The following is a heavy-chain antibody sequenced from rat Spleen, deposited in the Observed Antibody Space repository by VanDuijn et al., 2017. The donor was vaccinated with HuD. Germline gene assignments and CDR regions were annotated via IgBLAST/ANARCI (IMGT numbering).Heavy chain of an antibody. CDR3: TRDHSYWGSYYPGGFAY. CDR1: GFSLNSYH. CDR2: ISSGGHT. J-gene: IGHJ3*01. V-gene: IGHV2-6*01. Sequence: QVQLKESGPGLVQPSQTLSLTCTVSGFSLNSYHINWVRQPPGKGLEWIATISSGGHTYYNSALKYRLSISRDTSKSQLFLKMNSLQPEDTAIYFCTRDHSYWGSYYPGGFAYWGQGTLVTVSS. D-gene: IGHD1-12*02.